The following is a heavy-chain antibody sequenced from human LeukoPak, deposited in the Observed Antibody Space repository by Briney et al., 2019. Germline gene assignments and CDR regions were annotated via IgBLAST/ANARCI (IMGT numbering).Heavy chain of an antibody. D-gene: IGHD3-10*01. CDR2: IYYSGST. J-gene: IGHJ3*01. Sequence: PSQTLSLTCTVSGGSISSGDYYWSWIRQPPGKGLECIGYIYYSGSTYYNPSLESRVNVSVDTSKTQISLKLTSVTAADTAVFYCARHMSVSYDAFDLWGRGTPVTVSS. CDR1: GGSISSGDYY. V-gene: IGHV4-30-4*01. CDR3: ARHMSVSYDAFDL.